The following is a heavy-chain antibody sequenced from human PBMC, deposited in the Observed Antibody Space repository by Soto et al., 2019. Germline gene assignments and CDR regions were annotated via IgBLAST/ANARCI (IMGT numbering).Heavy chain of an antibody. V-gene: IGHV3-30-3*01. J-gene: IGHJ6*02. Sequence: QVQLVESGGGVVQPGRSLRLSCAASGFTFSSYAMHWVRQAPGKGLEWVAVISYDGSNKYYADSVKGRFTISRDNSKNTLYLQMNSLRAEDTAVYYCARDIGLEHPDYYYGMDVWGQGITVTVSS. D-gene: IGHD1-1*01. CDR3: ARDIGLEHPDYYYGMDV. CDR1: GFTFSSYA. CDR2: ISYDGSNK.